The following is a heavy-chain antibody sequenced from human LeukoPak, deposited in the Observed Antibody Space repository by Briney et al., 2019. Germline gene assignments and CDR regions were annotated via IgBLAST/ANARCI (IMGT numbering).Heavy chain of an antibody. V-gene: IGHV4-59*01. D-gene: IGHD5-18*01. CDR1: GGSISPYY. J-gene: IGHJ4*02. Sequence: PSETLSLTCTVSGGSISPYYWGRIRQPPGKGLEFIGFMHYSGSANYHPSLKSRVSISLDTSKNQFSLNLSSVTAADTAMYFCARGNGEYAYGYYFDYWGQGSLVTVSS. CDR3: ARGNGEYAYGYYFDY. CDR2: MHYSGSA.